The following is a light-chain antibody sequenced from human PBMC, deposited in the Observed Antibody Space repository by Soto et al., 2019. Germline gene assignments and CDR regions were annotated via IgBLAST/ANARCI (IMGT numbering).Light chain of an antibody. J-gene: IGKJ2*01. CDR3: QQYGKPPPYT. CDR2: GAS. V-gene: IGKV3-20*01. CDR1: QKIRSDY. Sequence: EIVLTQSPGTLSLSPGERATLSCRASQKIRSDYLAWFQQRPGLAPRLLIYGASKRASGIPDRFTGSVSGTDFVLTINRLEPEDFAVYYCQQYGKPPPYTFGQGTKLEI.